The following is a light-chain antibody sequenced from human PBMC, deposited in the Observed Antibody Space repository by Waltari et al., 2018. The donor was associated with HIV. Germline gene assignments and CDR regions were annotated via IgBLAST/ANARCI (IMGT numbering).Light chain of an antibody. J-gene: IGLJ3*02. CDR3: SSYTSSSTLAV. CDR1: SSDVGGYNY. V-gene: IGLV2-14*01. Sequence: QSALTPPAPVSGSPGQSITISCTGTSSDVGGYNYVSWYQHHPGKAPKLLIYEVSNLPSGVSNLFSGANPRNAGPLLISWLQAEEEGDYYRSSYTSSSTLAVFGGVTKLTVL. CDR2: EVS.